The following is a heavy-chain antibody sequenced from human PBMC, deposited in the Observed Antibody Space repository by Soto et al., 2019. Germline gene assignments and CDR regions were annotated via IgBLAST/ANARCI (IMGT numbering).Heavy chain of an antibody. CDR3: ARGGVSTRTFDY. V-gene: IGHV5-51*01. CDR2: IYPNDSDT. Sequence: GESLKISCKGSGYSFTSYWIAWVRQMPGKGLELMGIIYPNDSDTRYRPSFQGQVTISADKSISSAYLQWSSLRASDTAMYYCARGGVSTRTFDYWGQGTPVTVSS. D-gene: IGHD3-3*01. J-gene: IGHJ4*02. CDR1: GYSFTSYW.